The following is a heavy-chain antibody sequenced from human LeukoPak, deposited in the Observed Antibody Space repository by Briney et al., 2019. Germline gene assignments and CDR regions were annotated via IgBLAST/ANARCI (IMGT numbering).Heavy chain of an antibody. CDR3: ARAHSGLYLDS. Sequence: SETLSLTCTVSGEPLGTFYWSWIRQPAGQGLEYIGRIHTNGYINYKPSLNSRVTMSVDSSKNQFSLTLRSVTATDTAIYYCARAHSGLYLDSWGQGTLVTVSS. V-gene: IGHV4-4*07. CDR2: IHTNGYI. CDR1: GEPLGTFY. D-gene: IGHD2-15*01. J-gene: IGHJ4*02.